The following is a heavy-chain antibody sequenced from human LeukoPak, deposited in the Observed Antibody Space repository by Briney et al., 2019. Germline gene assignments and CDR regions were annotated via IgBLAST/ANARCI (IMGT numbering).Heavy chain of an antibody. V-gene: IGHV3-66*02. D-gene: IGHD3-10*01. CDR1: GFTVSSNY. Sequence: GGSLRLSCAASGFTVSSNYMSWVRQAPGKGLEWVSVIYSGGSTYYADSVKGRFTISRDNPKNTLYLQMNSLRAADTAVYYCARDSLWFGENWGQGTLVTVSS. CDR3: ARDSLWFGEN. J-gene: IGHJ4*02. CDR2: IYSGGST.